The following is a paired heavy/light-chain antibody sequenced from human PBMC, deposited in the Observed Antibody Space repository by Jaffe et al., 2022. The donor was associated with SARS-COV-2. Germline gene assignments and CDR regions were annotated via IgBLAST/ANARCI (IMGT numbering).Heavy chain of an antibody. CDR1: GFTFSTYA. Sequence: EVQLVESGGGLVQPGGSLRLSCAASGFTFSTYAMSWVRQAPGKGLEWVSSFGATAGNTYYADSVKGRFTISRDNSKNTLYLQMSSLRADDAAVYYCARRGAYYDGVTGLTRHYYFDYWGQGTVVTVSS. CDR2: FGATAGNT. V-gene: IGHV3-23*04. D-gene: IGHD3-9*01. J-gene: IGHJ4*02. CDR3: ARRGAYYDGVTGLTRHYYFDY.
Light chain of an antibody. CDR2: RTN. CDR3: ALYVGSGISV. CDR1: SGSVSTSNY. Sequence: QTVVTQEPSFSVSPGGTVTLTCGLNSGSVSTSNYPSWYQQTPGQAPRPLMYRTNTRSSGVPDRFSGSILGNRAALTITGAQADDESDYYCALYVGSGISVFGGGTKVTVL. J-gene: IGLJ3*02. V-gene: IGLV8-61*01.